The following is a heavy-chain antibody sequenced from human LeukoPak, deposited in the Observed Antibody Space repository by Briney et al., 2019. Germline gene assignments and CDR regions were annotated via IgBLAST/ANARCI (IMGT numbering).Heavy chain of an antibody. J-gene: IGHJ4*02. Sequence: SETLSLTCTVSGGSISSYYWSWIRQPPGKGLEWIGYIYYSGTTNYNPSLKSRVTISVDTSKNQFSLKLSSVTAADTAVYYCARHPFSYPFDYWGQGTLVTVSS. CDR3: ARHPFSYPFDY. V-gene: IGHV4-59*01. CDR1: GGSISSYY. CDR2: IYYSGTT. D-gene: IGHD2/OR15-2a*01.